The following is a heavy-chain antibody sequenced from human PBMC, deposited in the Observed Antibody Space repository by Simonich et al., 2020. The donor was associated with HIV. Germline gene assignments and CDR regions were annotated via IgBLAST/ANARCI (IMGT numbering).Heavy chain of an antibody. D-gene: IGHD6-19*01. CDR2: INAGDGNT. V-gene: IGHV1-3*01. J-gene: IGHJ5*02. Sequence: QVHLVQSGAEVKKPGASVKVSCMASGYTFTSYPMHWVRQAPGQRLEWKGGINAGDGNTNDSQKFQGRVTITRDTSANTAYMELSSLRFEDTAVYYCARDLDTSGWSAWFDPWGQGTLVTVSS. CDR1: GYTFTSYP. CDR3: ARDLDTSGWSAWFDP.